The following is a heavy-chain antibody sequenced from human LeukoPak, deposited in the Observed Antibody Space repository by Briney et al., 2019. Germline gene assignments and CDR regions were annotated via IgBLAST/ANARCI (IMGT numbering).Heavy chain of an antibody. CDR3: AGRGYSYGSDMDV. CDR1: GGSISSSSYY. J-gene: IGHJ6*03. V-gene: IGHV4-39*01. Sequence: SETLSLTCTVSGGSISSSSYYWGWIRQPPGKGLEWIGSIYYSGSTYYNPSLKSRVAISVDTSKNQFSLKLSSVTAADTAVYYCAGRGYSYGSDMDVWGKGTTVTISS. CDR2: IYYSGST. D-gene: IGHD5-18*01.